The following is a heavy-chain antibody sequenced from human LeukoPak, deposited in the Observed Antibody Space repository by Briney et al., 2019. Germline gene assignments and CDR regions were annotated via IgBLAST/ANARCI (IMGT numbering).Heavy chain of an antibody. CDR2: ISDSGGST. Sequence: GESLRISCKGSGYSFTSYWISWVRQAPGKGLEWVSTISDSGGSTYYADSVKGRFTISRDNSKSTLYLQMNSLRAEDTAVYYCGRYYVMDVWGQGTSVTVSS. J-gene: IGHJ6*02. CDR3: GRYYVMDV. CDR1: GYSFTSYW. V-gene: IGHV3-23*01.